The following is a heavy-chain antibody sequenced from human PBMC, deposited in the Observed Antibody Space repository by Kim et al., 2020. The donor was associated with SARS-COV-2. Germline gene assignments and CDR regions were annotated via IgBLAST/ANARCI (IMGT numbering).Heavy chain of an antibody. Sequence: SETLSLTCAVYGGSFSGYYWSWIRQPPGKGLEWIGEINHSGSTNYNPSLKSRVTISVDTSKNQFSLKLSSVTAADTAVYYCARGRVAAAFLWTHPIHFDYWGQGTLVTVSS. V-gene: IGHV4-34*01. CDR3: ARGRVAAAFLWTHPIHFDY. D-gene: IGHD6-13*01. CDR1: GGSFSGYY. CDR2: INHSGST. J-gene: IGHJ4*02.